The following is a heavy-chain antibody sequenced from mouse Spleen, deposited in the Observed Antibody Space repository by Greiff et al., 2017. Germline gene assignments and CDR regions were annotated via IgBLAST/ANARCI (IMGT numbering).Heavy chain of an antibody. CDR3: ARQGYSNYPYWYFDV. CDR1: GFTFSDYG. J-gene: IGHJ1*01. CDR2: ISSGSSTI. Sequence: EVKVVESGGGLVKPGGSLKLSCAASGFTFSDYGMHWVRQAPEKGLEWVAYISSGSSTIYYADTVKGRFTISRDNAKNTLFLQMTSLRSEDTAMYYCARQGYSNYPYWYFDVWGAGTTVTVSS. D-gene: IGHD2-5*01. V-gene: IGHV5-17*01.